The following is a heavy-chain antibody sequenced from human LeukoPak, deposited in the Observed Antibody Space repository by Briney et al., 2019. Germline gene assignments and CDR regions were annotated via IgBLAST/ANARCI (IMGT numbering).Heavy chain of an antibody. V-gene: IGHV3-30*03. CDR1: GFTFISYG. J-gene: IGHJ4*02. CDR2: ISYDGSNK. Sequence: PGGSLRLSCAASGFTFISYGMHWVRLAPGKGLEWVAVISYDGSNKYYADSVKGRFTISRGNAKNTLYLQMNSLRAEDTAVYFCASGELDSLYYFDYWGQGTLVTVSS. D-gene: IGHD1-1*01. CDR3: ASGELDSLYYFDY.